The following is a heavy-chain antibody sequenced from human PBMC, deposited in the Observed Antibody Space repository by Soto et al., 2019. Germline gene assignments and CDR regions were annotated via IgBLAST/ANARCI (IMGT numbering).Heavy chain of an antibody. CDR1: GGTFGSYA. J-gene: IGHJ4*02. Sequence: ASVKVSCKASGGTFGSYAISWVRQAPGQGLEWMGGIIPIFGTANYAQKFQGRVTITADESTSTAYMELSSLRSEDTAVYYCARVINTPRDYYDSSGPLGYWGQGTLVTVSS. CDR3: ARVINTPRDYYDSSGPLGY. CDR2: IIPIFGTA. V-gene: IGHV1-69*13. D-gene: IGHD3-22*01.